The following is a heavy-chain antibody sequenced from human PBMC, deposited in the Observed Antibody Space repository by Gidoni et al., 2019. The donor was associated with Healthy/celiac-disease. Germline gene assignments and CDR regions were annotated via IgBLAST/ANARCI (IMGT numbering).Heavy chain of an antibody. CDR1: GGSISSYY. J-gene: IGHJ6*02. CDR2: IYYSGST. V-gene: IGHV4-59*08. CDR3: ARFYYGMDV. Sequence: QVQLQESGPGLVKPSETLSLTCTVSGGSISSYYWSWIRQPPGKGLEWIGYIYYSGSTNYNPSLKSRVTISVDTSKNQFSLKLSSVTAADTAVYYCARFYYGMDVWGQGTTVTVS.